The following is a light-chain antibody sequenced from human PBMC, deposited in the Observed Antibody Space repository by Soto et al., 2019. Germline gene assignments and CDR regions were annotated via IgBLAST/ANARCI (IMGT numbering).Light chain of an antibody. CDR2: GAS. CDR3: QKYNNWPLT. Sequence: DIVMTQSPATLSVSPGERATLSCRASQSISSNLAWYQQKPGQAPRLLIDGASTRATGISARFSGSGSGTEFTLTISSLQSEDLAVYYCQKYNNWPLTFGQGTRLEIK. CDR1: QSISSN. V-gene: IGKV3-15*01. J-gene: IGKJ5*01.